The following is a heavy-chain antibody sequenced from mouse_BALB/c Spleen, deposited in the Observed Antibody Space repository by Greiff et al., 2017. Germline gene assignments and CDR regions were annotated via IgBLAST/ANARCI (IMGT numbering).Heavy chain of an antibody. Sequence: EVKLMESGGGLVKPGGSLKLSCAASGFAFSSYDMSWVRQTPEKRLEWVAYISSGGGSTYYPDTVKGRFTISRDNAKNTLYLEMSSLRSEDTAMYYCARDHYGSSYAMDYWGQGTSVTVSS. D-gene: IGHD1-1*01. CDR2: ISSGGGST. CDR3: ARDHYGSSYAMDY. J-gene: IGHJ4*01. V-gene: IGHV5-12-1*01. CDR1: GFAFSSYD.